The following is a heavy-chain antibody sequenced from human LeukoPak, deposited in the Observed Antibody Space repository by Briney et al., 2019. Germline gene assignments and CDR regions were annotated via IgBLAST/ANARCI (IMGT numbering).Heavy chain of an antibody. D-gene: IGHD6-25*01. V-gene: IGHV4-31*03. CDR3: ARVRGIAAAYWYFDL. J-gene: IGHJ2*01. CDR2: IYYSGGT. Sequence: SQTLSLTCTVSGGSITSGGYYWSWIRQHPGKGLEWIGYIYYSGGTFYNPSLQSRITISVDTSENQFSLKLSSVTAADTAVYYCARVRGIAAAYWYFDLWGRGTLVTVSS. CDR1: GGSITSGGYY.